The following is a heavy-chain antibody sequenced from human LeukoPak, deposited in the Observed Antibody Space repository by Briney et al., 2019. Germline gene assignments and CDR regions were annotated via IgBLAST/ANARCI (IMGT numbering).Heavy chain of an antibody. CDR1: GFTFSSYD. V-gene: IGHV3-23*01. CDR2: ISGSGSTN. J-gene: IGHJ4*02. Sequence: PAGSLRLSCAASGFTFSSYDMSWVRQAPGTGLEWVSAISGSGSTNYYADSEKGRFTISRDNSKKALYLQMNILRAEDSAVYYYAKGGPIRGDSRSFAFWGQGTLVTVSS. CDR3: AKGGPIRGDSRSFAF. D-gene: IGHD3-16*01.